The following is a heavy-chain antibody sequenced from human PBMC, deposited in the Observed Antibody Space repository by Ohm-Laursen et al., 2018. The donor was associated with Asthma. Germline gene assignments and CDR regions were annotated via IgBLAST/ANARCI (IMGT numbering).Heavy chain of an antibody. J-gene: IGHJ5*02. CDR2: ISTASTFI. CDR1: GYTFSRYS. V-gene: IGHV3-21*01. D-gene: IGHD4-17*01. CDR3: AKLVGVTTA. Sequence: GSLRLSCSASGYTFSRYSIHWVRQIPGKGLGWVASISTASTFIYYADSVRGRFTTSRDNARNSVYLQMNSLRAEDTTLYYCAKLVGVTTAWGQGTLVTVSS.